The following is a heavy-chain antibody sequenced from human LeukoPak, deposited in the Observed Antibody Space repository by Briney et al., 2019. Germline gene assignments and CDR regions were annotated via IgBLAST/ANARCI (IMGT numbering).Heavy chain of an antibody. D-gene: IGHD2-15*01. CDR1: GFTFSRYA. CDR3: AKDLSSSVGGATFDY. J-gene: IGHJ4*02. Sequence: PGGSLRLSCAASGFTFSRYAMSWVRQAPGKGLEWVSSISGSGGSTYSADSVKGRFTISRDNSKNTLNLQMNTLRAEGTAVYYCAKDLSSSVGGATFDYWGQGTLVTVSS. V-gene: IGHV3-23*01. CDR2: ISGSGGST.